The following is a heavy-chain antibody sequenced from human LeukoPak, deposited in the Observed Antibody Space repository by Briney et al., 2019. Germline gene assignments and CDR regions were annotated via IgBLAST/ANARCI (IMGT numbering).Heavy chain of an antibody. CDR2: ISGSGGST. V-gene: IGHV3-23*01. Sequence: PGGSLRLSCAASGFTFSSYAMSWVRQAPGKGLEWVSAISGSGGSTDYADSVKGRFTISRDNAKNTLYLQMNSLRAEDTAVYYCARPDLMRELRFDPWGQGTLVTVSS. CDR1: GFTFSSYA. D-gene: IGHD1-7*01. CDR3: ARPDLMRELRFDP. J-gene: IGHJ5*02.